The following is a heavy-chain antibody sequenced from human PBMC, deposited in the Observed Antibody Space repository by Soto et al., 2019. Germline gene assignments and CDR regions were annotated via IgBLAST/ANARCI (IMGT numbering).Heavy chain of an antibody. CDR1: GFTFSSYA. Sequence: GSSLRLSCSASGFTFSSYAMSWVRQGPGKGLEWVLVISGSGGNTYYADSVKGLFTISRDNSKNTVFLQMNSLRAEDTAVYYCPQPNLHCSSTSCYDYWGQGTRVTVSS. CDR2: ISGSGGNT. V-gene: IGHV3-23*01. J-gene: IGHJ4*02. CDR3: PQPNLHCSSTSCYDY. D-gene: IGHD2-2*01.